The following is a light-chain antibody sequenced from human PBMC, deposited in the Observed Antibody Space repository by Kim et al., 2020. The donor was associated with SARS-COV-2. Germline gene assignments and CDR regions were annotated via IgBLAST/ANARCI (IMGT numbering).Light chain of an antibody. CDR2: KVS. CDR1: QSLAHSNGNTY. V-gene: IGKV2-24*01. Sequence: DIVMTQTPLSSSVTLGQSASISCRSSQSLAHSNGNTYLSWFHQRPGQPPRLLIYKVSRRLSGVPERFTGSGAGTDFTLTITSVEPEDDGIYYCMRTADFPRAFGQGSKVDIK. J-gene: IGKJ1*01. CDR3: MRTADFPRA.